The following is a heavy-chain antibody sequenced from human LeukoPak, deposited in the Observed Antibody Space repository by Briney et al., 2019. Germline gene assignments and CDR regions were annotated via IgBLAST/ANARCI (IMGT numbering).Heavy chain of an antibody. CDR1: GYTFTSYG. V-gene: IGHV1-18*01. J-gene: IGHJ4*02. CDR3: ARDQLRFLEWLLPIDY. D-gene: IGHD3-3*01. CDR2: ISAYNGNT. Sequence: GASVKVSCKASGYTFTSYGISWVRQAPGQGLEWMGWISAYNGNTNYAQKLQGRVTMTTDTSTSTAYMELRSLRSDDTAMYYCARDQLRFLEWLLPIDYWGQGTLVTVSS.